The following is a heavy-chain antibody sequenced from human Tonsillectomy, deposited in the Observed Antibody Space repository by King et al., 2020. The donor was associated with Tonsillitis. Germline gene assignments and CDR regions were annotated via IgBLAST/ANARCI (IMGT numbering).Heavy chain of an antibody. Sequence: QLVQSGAEVKKPGESLRISCKGSGYSFTNYWISWVRQMPGKGLEWMGRIDPTDSSNNYSTSFQGPVTISADRSISTAYLQWSSLKASDTAIYYCARHYYDSSGQQPPFDYWGQGTLVTVSS. D-gene: IGHD3-22*01. CDR3: ARHYYDSSGQQPPFDY. CDR2: IDPTDSSN. J-gene: IGHJ4*02. V-gene: IGHV5-10-1*01. CDR1: GYSFTNYW.